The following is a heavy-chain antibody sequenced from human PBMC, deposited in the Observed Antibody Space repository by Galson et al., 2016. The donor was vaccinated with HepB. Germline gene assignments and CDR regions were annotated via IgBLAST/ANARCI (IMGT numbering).Heavy chain of an antibody. D-gene: IGHD2-2*01. J-gene: IGHJ4*02. Sequence: TLSLTCTVSGGSISSGGYYWSWIRQHPGKGLEWIGYIYYSGSTYYNPSLKSRVTISVDTSKNQFSLKLSSVTAADTAVYYCAMGLCSSTSCFWDPYFDYWGQGTLVTGSS. CDR3: AMGLCSSTSCFWDPYFDY. CDR2: IYYSGST. V-gene: IGHV4-31*03. CDR1: GGSISSGGYY.